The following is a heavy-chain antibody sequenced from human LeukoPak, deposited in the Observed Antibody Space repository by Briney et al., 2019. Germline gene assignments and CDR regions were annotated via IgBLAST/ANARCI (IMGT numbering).Heavy chain of an antibody. CDR2: IWYNGSNK. CDR1: GFTFSSFS. V-gene: IGHV3-33*01. J-gene: IGHJ5*02. D-gene: IGHD4-17*01. Sequence: GRSLRLSCAASGFTFSSFSMHWVRQAPGKGLEWVADIWYNGSNKYYAGSVKGRFTISRDNSKNTLYLQMNSLRAEDTAVYYCSRGGYGDYNNWFDPWGQGTLVIVSS. CDR3: SRGGYGDYNNWFDP.